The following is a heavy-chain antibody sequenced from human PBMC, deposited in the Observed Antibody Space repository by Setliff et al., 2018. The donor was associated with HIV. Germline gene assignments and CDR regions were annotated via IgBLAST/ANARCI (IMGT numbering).Heavy chain of an antibody. Sequence: GESPKISCKASGYRFTSYWIAWVRQMPGKGLEWMGIIYPGDSDTRYSPSFQGQVTISVDKSISTAYLQWNSLKASDTAIYYCARALDFLTEQLNWFFPLWGRGTLVTVSS. D-gene: IGHD3-9*01. CDR2: IYPGDSDT. CDR1: GYRFTSYW. J-gene: IGHJ2*01. V-gene: IGHV5-51*01. CDR3: ARALDFLTEQLNWFFPL.